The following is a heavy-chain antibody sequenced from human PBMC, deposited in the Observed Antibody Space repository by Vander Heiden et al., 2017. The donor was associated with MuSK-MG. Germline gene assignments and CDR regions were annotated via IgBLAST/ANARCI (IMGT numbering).Heavy chain of an antibody. CDR3: ARQAYCSGGSCGFDL. V-gene: IGHV5-51*01. Sequence: EVQLVQSEAEVKKSGGSLMIDCQGPGLRFNSHWIGCGRPRPVKDQELMGFVYPGDSDARYSPSFQDQVTISTDKSIGAAYLQRSRLKASDTAMYYCARQAYCSGGSCGFDLWGQGTLVTVSS. J-gene: IGHJ5*02. CDR1: GLRFNSHW. D-gene: IGHD2-15*01. CDR2: VYPGDSDA.